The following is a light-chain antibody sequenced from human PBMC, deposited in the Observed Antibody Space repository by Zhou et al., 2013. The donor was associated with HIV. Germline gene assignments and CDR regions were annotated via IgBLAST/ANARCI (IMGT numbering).Light chain of an antibody. CDR1: QSVSSNY. V-gene: IGKV3-11*01. Sequence: DIVLTQSPGTLSLSAGERATLSCRASQSVSSNYLAWYQQKPGQVPRLLIYDATNRATGIPARFSGSGSGTDFTLTINSLEPEDFAVYYCQQRSNWPPFGGGTKVEIK. CDR2: DAT. CDR3: QQRSNWPP. J-gene: IGKJ4*01.